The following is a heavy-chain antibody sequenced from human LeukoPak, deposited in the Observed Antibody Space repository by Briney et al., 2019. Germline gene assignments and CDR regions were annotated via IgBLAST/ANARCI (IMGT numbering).Heavy chain of an antibody. CDR1: GDSICSGGHY. V-gene: IGHV4-61*02. CDR2: IYTSGIT. D-gene: IGHD6-19*01. J-gene: IGHJ4*02. CDR3: ARDLWVDSGGWYMGDY. Sequence: SETLSLTCTIYGDSICSGGHYWRWIRQDPGRGLEWIGRIYTSGITNYSPALKSRVTMSVDTSANQFSMKLSSVTAADTAVSYCARDLWVDSGGWYMGDYWGQGTLVTVSS.